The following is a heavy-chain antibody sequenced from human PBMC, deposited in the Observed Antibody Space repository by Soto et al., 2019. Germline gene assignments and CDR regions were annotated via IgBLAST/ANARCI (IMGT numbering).Heavy chain of an antibody. CDR1: GGSFSGYY. D-gene: IGHD6-13*01. CDR2: INPSGST. V-gene: IGHV4-34*01. Sequence: PSETLSLTCAVYGGSFSGYYWSWIRQPPGKGLEWIGEINPSGSTNYNPSLKSRVTISVDTSKNQFSLKLSSVTAADTAVYYCARGDSSSWYYYYYGMDVWGQGTTVTVAS. CDR3: ARGDSSSWYYYYYGMDV. J-gene: IGHJ6*02.